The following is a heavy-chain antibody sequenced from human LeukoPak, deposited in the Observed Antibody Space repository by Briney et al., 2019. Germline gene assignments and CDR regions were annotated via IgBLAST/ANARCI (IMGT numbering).Heavy chain of an antibody. V-gene: IGHV1-18*01. D-gene: IGHD2-15*01. CDR2: ISGNSVNT. J-gene: IGHJ6*03. CDR1: GYTFTSYD. Sequence: GASVKVSCKASGYTFTSYDINWVRQAPGQGLEWMGWISGNSVNTNPAQNLQGRVTMTKDTPTNTAYMELRSLRSDDTAVYFCARVAGSHYMDVWGKGTTVTVSS. CDR3: ARVAGSHYMDV.